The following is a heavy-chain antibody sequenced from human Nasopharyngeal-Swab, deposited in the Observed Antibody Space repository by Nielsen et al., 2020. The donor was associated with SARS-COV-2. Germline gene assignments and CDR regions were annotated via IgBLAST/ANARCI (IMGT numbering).Heavy chain of an antibody. Sequence: VRLAPGKGLEWGANIKKDGSEKYYVDSVKGRFTISRDNAKNSLYLQMNSLRAEDTAVYYCARDSKPGGGYYSLYYYNYYGMDVWGQGTTVTVSS. D-gene: IGHD3-22*01. J-gene: IGHJ6*02. CDR2: IKKDGSEK. CDR3: ARDSKPGGGYYSLYYYNYYGMDV. V-gene: IGHV3-7*01.